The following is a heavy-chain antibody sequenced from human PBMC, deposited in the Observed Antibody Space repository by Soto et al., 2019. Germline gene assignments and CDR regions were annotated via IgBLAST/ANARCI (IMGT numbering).Heavy chain of an antibody. Sequence: EVQLLESGGGLVQPGGSLRLSCAASGFTFSSYAMSWVRQAPGKGLEWVSAISGSGGSTYYADSVKGRFTISRDNPKNTPYRQMNSRRAEDTAVDYCATGRSMTTEFDYWGQGSLVTVSS. CDR2: ISGSGGST. D-gene: IGHD4-4*01. V-gene: IGHV3-23*01. CDR1: GFTFSSYA. CDR3: ATGRSMTTEFDY. J-gene: IGHJ4*02.